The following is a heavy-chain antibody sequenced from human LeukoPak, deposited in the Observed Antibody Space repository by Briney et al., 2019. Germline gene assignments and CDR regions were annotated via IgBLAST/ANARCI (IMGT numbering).Heavy chain of an antibody. Sequence: SETLSLTCTVSGGSISSYYWGWIRQPPGKGLEWIGSIYYSGSTYHNPSLKSRVTISVDTSKNQFSLKLSSVTAADTAVYYCAAQYSSGWESEYWGQGTLVTVSS. D-gene: IGHD6-19*01. J-gene: IGHJ4*02. CDR3: AAQYSSGWESEY. V-gene: IGHV4-39*07. CDR1: GGSISSYY. CDR2: IYYSGST.